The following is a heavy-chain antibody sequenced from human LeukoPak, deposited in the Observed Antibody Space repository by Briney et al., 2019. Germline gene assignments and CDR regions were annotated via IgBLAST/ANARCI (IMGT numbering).Heavy chain of an antibody. D-gene: IGHD1-1*01. Sequence: GGSLRLSCAASGFTFSSYSMNWVRQAPGKGLEWVSSISSSSSYIYYADSVKGRFTISRDNSKNTLYLQMNSLRAEDTAVYYCAKRTNPPVPDAFDIWGQGTMVTVSS. J-gene: IGHJ3*02. CDR2: ISSSSSYI. V-gene: IGHV3-21*04. CDR1: GFTFSSYS. CDR3: AKRTNPPVPDAFDI.